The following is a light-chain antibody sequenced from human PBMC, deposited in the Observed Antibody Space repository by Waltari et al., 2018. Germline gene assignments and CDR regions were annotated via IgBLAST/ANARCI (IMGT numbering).Light chain of an antibody. Sequence: EVVMTQSPATLSVSPGERATLSCRASQRVSTNLAWSQQKPGQAPRPLIYGAAVRATDNPARFSGSGSGTEFTLTISSLQSEDFAVYYCHQYNDWPPTFGQGTTVEIK. CDR3: HQYNDWPPT. CDR2: GAA. V-gene: IGKV3-15*01. J-gene: IGKJ1*01. CDR1: QRVSTN.